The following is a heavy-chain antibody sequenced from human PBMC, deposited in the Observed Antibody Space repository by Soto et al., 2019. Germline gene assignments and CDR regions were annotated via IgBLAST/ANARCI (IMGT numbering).Heavy chain of an antibody. CDR1: GGSMSSGGYS. CDR3: ARGDNYDSNGYFDY. CDR2: IYYSGTT. J-gene: IGHJ4*02. D-gene: IGHD3-22*01. Sequence: QLQLRESGSGLVIPSQTLSLTCAVSGGSMSSGGYSWSWIRQPPGKGLEWIGYIYYSGTTYYNPSLKSRVTLSVDRSKNQFSLKLSSVTAADTAVYFCARGDNYDSNGYFDYWGQGTLVTVSS. V-gene: IGHV4-30-2*01.